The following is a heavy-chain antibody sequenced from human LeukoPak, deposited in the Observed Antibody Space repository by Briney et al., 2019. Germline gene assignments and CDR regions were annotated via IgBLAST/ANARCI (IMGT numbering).Heavy chain of an antibody. D-gene: IGHD5-24*01. V-gene: IGHV4-59*11. CDR2: IYSSGST. J-gene: IGHJ4*02. CDR1: GGSISGHY. CDR3: ARVLGDGQSDY. Sequence: PSETLSLTCTVSGGSISGHYWSWIRQPPGKGLEWIGYIYSSGSTRYNPSLNSRVTISVDTSKNQFSLKLTSVTAADTALYYCARVLGDGQSDYWGQGILVTVSS.